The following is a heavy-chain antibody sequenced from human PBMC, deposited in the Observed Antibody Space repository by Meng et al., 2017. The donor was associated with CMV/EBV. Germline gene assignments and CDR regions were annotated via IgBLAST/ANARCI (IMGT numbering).Heavy chain of an antibody. Sequence: GGSLRLSCAASGFTVSSNYMSWVRQAPGKGLEWVSVIYSGGSTYYADSVKGRFTISRDNSKNTLYHQMNSLRAEDTAVYYCARGGYYDFWSGYLSSRAYNWFDPWGQGTLVTVSS. V-gene: IGHV3-53*01. CDR3: ARGGYYDFWSGYLSSRAYNWFDP. J-gene: IGHJ5*02. D-gene: IGHD3-3*01. CDR2: IYSGGST. CDR1: GFTVSSNY.